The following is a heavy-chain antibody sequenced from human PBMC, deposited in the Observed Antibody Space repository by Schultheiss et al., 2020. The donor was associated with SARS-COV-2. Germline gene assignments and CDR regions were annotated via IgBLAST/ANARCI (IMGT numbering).Heavy chain of an antibody. Sequence: GGSLRLSCAASGFTFSSYAMSWVRQAPGKGLEWVSLISYSGASTNYADSVKGRFTISRDNSKNTLYLQMNSLRAEDTAVYYCARYDSSGYFASWEPLQYWGQGTLVTVSS. V-gene: IGHV3-23*01. D-gene: IGHD3-22*01. J-gene: IGHJ4*02. CDR3: ARYDSSGYFASWEPLQY. CDR1: GFTFSSYA. CDR2: ISYSGAST.